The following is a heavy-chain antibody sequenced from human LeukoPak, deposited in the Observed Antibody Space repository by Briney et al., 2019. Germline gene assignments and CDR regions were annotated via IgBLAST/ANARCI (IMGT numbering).Heavy chain of an antibody. D-gene: IGHD3-22*01. CDR2: IYHSGST. J-gene: IGHJ4*02. V-gene: IGHV4-38-2*02. Sequence: PSETLSLTCTVSGYSISSGYYWGWIRQPPGKGLEWIGSIYHSGSTYYNPSLKSRVTMSVDTSKNQFSLKLSSVTAADTAMYYCARLTYYYGSGGPNTPTIDFWGQGTLVTVSS. CDR1: GYSISSGYY. CDR3: ARLTYYYGSGGPNTPTIDF.